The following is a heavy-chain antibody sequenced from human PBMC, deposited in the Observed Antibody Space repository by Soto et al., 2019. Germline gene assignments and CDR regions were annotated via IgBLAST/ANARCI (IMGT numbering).Heavy chain of an antibody. CDR2: IYYSGST. CDR3: ASLSYYDSSGYPDY. J-gene: IGHJ4*02. D-gene: IGHD3-22*01. V-gene: IGHV4-39*01. Sequence: QLQLQEPGPGLVKPSETLSLTCTVSGGSISSSSYYWGWIRQPPGKGLEWIGSIYYSGSTYYNPSLKSRVTISVDTSKNQFSLKLSSVTAADTAVYYCASLSYYDSSGYPDYWGQGTLVTVSS. CDR1: GGSISSSSYY.